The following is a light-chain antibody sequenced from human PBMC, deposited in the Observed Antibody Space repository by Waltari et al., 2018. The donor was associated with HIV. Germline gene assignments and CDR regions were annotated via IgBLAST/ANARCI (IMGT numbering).Light chain of an antibody. CDR1: QRIGPW. Sequence: DIHLPRLPSPLSALVGTTVPITSRASQRIGPWLAWYRQKPGKAPKLVIYKASSLEIGIPSRFSGSVSGTQFTLTITSLQPDDFGTYYCQQMNSFTFGPGTKVD. J-gene: IGKJ3*01. V-gene: IGKV1-5*03. CDR3: QQMNSFT. CDR2: KAS.